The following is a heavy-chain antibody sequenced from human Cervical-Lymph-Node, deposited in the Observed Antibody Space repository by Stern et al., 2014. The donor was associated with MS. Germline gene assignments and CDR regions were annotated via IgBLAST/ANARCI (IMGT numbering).Heavy chain of an antibody. CDR3: ARVRLERVGTVTLWYLDL. J-gene: IGHJ2*01. V-gene: IGHV1-69*06. CDR2: IIVMFTTA. Sequence: VQLVPSGAEVRKPGSSVKISCRASGGRLHSYAITWLRQAPGHGLEWMGGIIVMFTTADYAQKFQDRVTITADKYTDTSYMEMSSLRYDDTAVYYCARVRLERVGTVTLWYLDLWGRGTLVTVSS. CDR1: GGRLHSYA. D-gene: IGHD1-26*01.